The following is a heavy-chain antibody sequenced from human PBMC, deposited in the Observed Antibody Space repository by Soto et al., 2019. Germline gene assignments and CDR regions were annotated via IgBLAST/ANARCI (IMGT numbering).Heavy chain of an antibody. CDR1: GFTFSSYA. D-gene: IGHD6-13*01. J-gene: IGHJ6*02. V-gene: IGHV3-23*01. CDR2: ISGSGGST. CDR3: AKVGYSSSWNYYYYGMDV. Sequence: GGSLRLSCAASGFTFSSYAMSWFRQAPGKGLEWVSAISGSGGSTYYADSVKGRFTISRDNSKNTLYLQMNSLRAEDTAVYYCAKVGYSSSWNYYYYGMDVWGQGTTVTVSS.